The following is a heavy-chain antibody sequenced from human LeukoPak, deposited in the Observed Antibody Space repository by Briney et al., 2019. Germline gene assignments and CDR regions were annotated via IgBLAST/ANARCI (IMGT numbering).Heavy chain of an antibody. CDR3: ARGEWEKGAFDI. CDR2: IYYSGST. J-gene: IGHJ3*02. D-gene: IGHD1-26*01. Sequence: SETLSLTCTVSGCSISSYYSSWIRQPAGEGLEWIGYIYYSGSTNYNPSLKSRVTISVDTSKNQFSLKLSSVTAADTAVYYCARGEWEKGAFDIWGQGTMVTVSS. CDR1: GCSISSYY. V-gene: IGHV4-59*01.